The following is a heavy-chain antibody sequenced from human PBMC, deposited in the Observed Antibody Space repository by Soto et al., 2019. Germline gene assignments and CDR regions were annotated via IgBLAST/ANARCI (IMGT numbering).Heavy chain of an antibody. Sequence: QVQLVQSGAEVKKPGSSVKVSCKASGGTFSSYTISWVRQAPGQGLEWMGRIIPILGIANYAQKFQGRVTITADKSTSPAYMALRSLGSEDTAVYYCASPGPEGITIFGVVNDAFDIWGQGTMVTVSS. CDR3: ASPGPEGITIFGVVNDAFDI. J-gene: IGHJ3*02. V-gene: IGHV1-69*02. CDR1: GGTFSSYT. D-gene: IGHD3-3*01. CDR2: IIPILGIA.